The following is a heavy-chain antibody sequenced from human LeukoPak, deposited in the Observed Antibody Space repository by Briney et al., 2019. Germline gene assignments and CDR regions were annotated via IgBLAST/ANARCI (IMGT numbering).Heavy chain of an antibody. V-gene: IGHV1-18*01. J-gene: IGHJ5*02. CDR2: ISAYSGNT. D-gene: IGHD3-10*01. Sequence: ASVKVSCKASGYTFSTYSISWVRQAPGQGLEWMGWISAYSGNTNYAHKLQGRVTMTTDTSTSTAYMELRSLRSGDTAVYYCARHRSRMVRGGDWFDPWGQGTLVTVSS. CDR1: GYTFSTYS. CDR3: ARHRSRMVRGGDWFDP.